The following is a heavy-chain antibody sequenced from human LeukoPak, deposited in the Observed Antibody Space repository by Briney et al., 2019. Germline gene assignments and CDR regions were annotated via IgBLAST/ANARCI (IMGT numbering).Heavy chain of an antibody. V-gene: IGHV3-23*01. CDR2: ISGSGGNT. J-gene: IGHJ6*02. CDR3: AKPQPGYYYYGMDV. Sequence: PGGSLRLSCAASGFTFSSYAMSWVRQAPGKGLEWVSAISGSGGNTYYADTVKGRFTISRDDSKNTLYLQMNSLRAEDTAVYYCAKPQPGYYYYGMDVWGQGTTVTVSS. CDR1: GFTFSSYA. D-gene: IGHD1-14*01.